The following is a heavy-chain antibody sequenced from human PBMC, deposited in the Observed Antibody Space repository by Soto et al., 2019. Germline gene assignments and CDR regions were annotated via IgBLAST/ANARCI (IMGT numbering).Heavy chain of an antibody. CDR1: GFTFSSYA. Sequence: PGGSLRLSCAASGFTFSSYAMSWVRQAPGKGLEWVSAISGSGGSTYYADSVKGRFTISRDNSKNTLYLQMNSLRAEDMAVYYCAKSARGYSYGLYYYYGMDVWGQGTTVTVSS. CDR3: AKSARGYSYGLYYYYGMDV. V-gene: IGHV3-23*01. D-gene: IGHD5-18*01. J-gene: IGHJ6*02. CDR2: ISGSGGST.